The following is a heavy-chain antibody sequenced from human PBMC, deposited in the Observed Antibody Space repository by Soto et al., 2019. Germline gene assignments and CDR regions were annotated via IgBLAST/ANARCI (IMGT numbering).Heavy chain of an antibody. CDR1: GFSLSIYG. J-gene: IGHJ5*02. CDR3: ARMSVAAGTNWFNP. V-gene: IGHV3-33*01. D-gene: IGHD6-13*01. CDR2: VWYDGRNT. Sequence: TGGSLRLSXAASGFSLSIYGMHWVRQAPGEGLEWVALVWYDGRNTYYADSVKGRFTISRDNSKNTLYLQMNSLRAEDTAVYYCARMSVAAGTNWFNPWGQGTLVTVSS.